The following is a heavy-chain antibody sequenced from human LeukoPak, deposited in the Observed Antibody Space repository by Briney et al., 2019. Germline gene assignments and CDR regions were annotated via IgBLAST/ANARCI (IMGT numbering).Heavy chain of an antibody. Sequence: GESLKISCKGSGYSFTSYWIGWVRQMPGKGLEWMGIIYPDVSDTKYSPSFQGQVTISADKSISTAYLQWSSLKVSDTAMYYCARPHYYDSSGPPDYWGQGTLVTVSS. D-gene: IGHD3-22*01. CDR1: GYSFTSYW. V-gene: IGHV5-51*01. CDR3: ARPHYYDSSGPPDY. J-gene: IGHJ4*02. CDR2: IYPDVSDT.